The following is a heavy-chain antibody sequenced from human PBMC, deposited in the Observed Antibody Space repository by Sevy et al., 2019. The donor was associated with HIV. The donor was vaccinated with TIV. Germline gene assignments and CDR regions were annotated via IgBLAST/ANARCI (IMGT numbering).Heavy chain of an antibody. CDR2: TRNKAKSYTT. D-gene: IGHD6-13*01. Sequence: GGSLRLSCAASGFTFSDHYMDWVRQAPGKGLEWVGRTRNKAKSYTTEYAASVKGRFTISRDGSENSMDLQMNSLKTEDTAVYYCVRAAGDLAHFDNWGPGILVTVSS. J-gene: IGHJ4*02. CDR1: GFTFSDHY. CDR3: VRAAGDLAHFDN. V-gene: IGHV3-72*01.